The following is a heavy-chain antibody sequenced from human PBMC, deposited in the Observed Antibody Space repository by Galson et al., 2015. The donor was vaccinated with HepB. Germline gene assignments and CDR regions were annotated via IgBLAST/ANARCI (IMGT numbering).Heavy chain of an antibody. V-gene: IGHV3-30*03. D-gene: IGHD6-6*01. J-gene: IGHJ6*02. Sequence: SLRLSCAASGFTFSSYSMHWVRQAPGKGLDWVAVISNDGSIKFNADSVKGRFTISRDNSKNTLYLQMNSLRAEDTAVYYCARRGPYSSSSYYYYGMDVWGQGTTVTVSS. CDR2: ISNDGSIK. CDR1: GFTFSSYS. CDR3: ARRGPYSSSSYYYYGMDV.